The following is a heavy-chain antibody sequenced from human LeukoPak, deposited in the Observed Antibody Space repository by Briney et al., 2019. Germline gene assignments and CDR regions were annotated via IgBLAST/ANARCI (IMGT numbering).Heavy chain of an antibody. CDR2: IYPGDSDT. CDR1: GYSFTSYW. V-gene: IGHV5-51*01. D-gene: IGHD3-22*01. Sequence: GESLKISCKGSGYSFTSYWIGWVRQMPGKGLEWMGIIYPGDSDTRYSPSFQGQVTISAGKSISTAYLQWSSLKASDTAMYYCARPFYYDSSGYPPGEDYWGQGTLVTVSS. J-gene: IGHJ4*02. CDR3: ARPFYYDSSGYPPGEDY.